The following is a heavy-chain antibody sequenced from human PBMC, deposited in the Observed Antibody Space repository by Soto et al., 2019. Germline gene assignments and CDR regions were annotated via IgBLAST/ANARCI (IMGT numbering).Heavy chain of an antibody. V-gene: IGHV4-31*03. Sequence: SENLCLPCTVSGGSLSSGGYHWSWIRPHPGKGLEWIGYIYYSGSTYYNPSLKSRVTISVDTSKNQFSLKLSSVTAADTAVYYCARGVVAAVYYFDYWGQGTLVTVSS. J-gene: IGHJ4*02. CDR2: IYYSGST. D-gene: IGHD2-15*01. CDR1: GGSLSSGGYH. CDR3: ARGVVAAVYYFDY.